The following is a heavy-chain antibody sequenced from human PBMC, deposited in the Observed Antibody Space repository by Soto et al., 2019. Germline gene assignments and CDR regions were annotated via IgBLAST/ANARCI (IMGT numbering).Heavy chain of an antibody. CDR3: ARGSSRWDY. Sequence: SETLSRTFTVSCGSISSFYWSWSRQPAGKGLEWIGRIYSGGRNNYNPSLKRRGTMSVDTSKNQFSLRLSSVTATDTAIYYCARGSSRWDYWGQGTLVTVSS. CDR1: CGSISSFY. J-gene: IGHJ4*02. D-gene: IGHD6-13*01. V-gene: IGHV4-4*07. CDR2: IYSGGRN.